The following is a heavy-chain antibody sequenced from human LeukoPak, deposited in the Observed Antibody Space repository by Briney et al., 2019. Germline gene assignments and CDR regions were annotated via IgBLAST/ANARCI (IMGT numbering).Heavy chain of an antibody. Sequence: SETLSLTCTVSGGSISSGGYFWSWIRQHPGKGLEWIWSISSSGSTLYSPSLKRRVTISVDTSNNQFSLNLSSVTAADTAVYYCARADNMNAFDYWGQGTPVTVSS. CDR2: ISSSGST. V-gene: IGHV4-31*03. J-gene: IGHJ4*02. CDR1: GGSISSGGYF. D-gene: IGHD1-1*01. CDR3: ARADNMNAFDY.